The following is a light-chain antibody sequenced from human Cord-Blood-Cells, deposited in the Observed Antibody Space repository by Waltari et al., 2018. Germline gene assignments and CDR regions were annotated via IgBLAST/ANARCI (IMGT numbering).Light chain of an antibody. CDR1: QSISSS. Sequence: DIQMTQSPSSLSASVGDRVTITCRASQSISSSLNWYQQKPGKAPKLLIYAASILQSRVPSRFSGSGSGTDVTLTISSLQPEEFATYYCQQSYSTLWTFGQGTKVEIK. CDR3: QQSYSTLWT. V-gene: IGKV1-39*01. CDR2: AAS. J-gene: IGKJ1*01.